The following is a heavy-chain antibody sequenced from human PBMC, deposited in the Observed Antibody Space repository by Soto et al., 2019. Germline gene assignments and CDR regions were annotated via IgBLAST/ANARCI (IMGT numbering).Heavy chain of an antibody. D-gene: IGHD2-2*02. J-gene: IGHJ5*02. CDR1: GYTFTSYD. CDR2: MNPNSGNT. V-gene: IGHV1-8*01. Sequence: SVKVSCKASGYTFTSYDINWVRQATGQGLEWMGWMNPNSGNTGYAQKFQGRVTMTRNTSISTAYMELSSLRSEDTAVYYCARRYEYCSSTSCYTAWFAHWGQGTLVTVSS. CDR3: ARRYEYCSSTSCYTAWFAH.